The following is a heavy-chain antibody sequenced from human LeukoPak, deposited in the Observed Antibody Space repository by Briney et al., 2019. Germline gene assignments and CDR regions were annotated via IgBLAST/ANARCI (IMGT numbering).Heavy chain of an antibody. J-gene: IGHJ4*02. CDR3: ARETNGVVDY. D-gene: IGHD2-8*01. V-gene: IGHV4-30-2*01. CDR1: GGSISSGGYS. Sequence: SQTLSLTCAVPGGSISSGGYSWSWIRQPPGKGLEWIGYIYHSGSTYYNPSLKSRVPISVDRSKNQFSLKLSSVTAADTAVYYCARETNGVVDYWGQGTLVTVSS. CDR2: IYHSGST.